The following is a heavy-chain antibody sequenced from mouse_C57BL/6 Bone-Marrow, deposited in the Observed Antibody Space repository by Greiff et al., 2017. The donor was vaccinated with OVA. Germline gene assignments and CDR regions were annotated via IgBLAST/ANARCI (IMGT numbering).Heavy chain of an antibody. CDR1: GYAFSSSW. J-gene: IGHJ1*03. CDR3: ARTANWANLYFDV. Sequence: VQLQQSGPELVKPGASVKISCKASGYAFSSSWMNWVKQRPGKGLEWIGRIYPGDGATNYNGKFKGKATMTADKSSSTDYMQLSSLTSEDSAVYFCARTANWANLYFDVWGTGTTVTVSA. CDR2: IYPGDGAT. V-gene: IGHV1-82*01. D-gene: IGHD4-1*01.